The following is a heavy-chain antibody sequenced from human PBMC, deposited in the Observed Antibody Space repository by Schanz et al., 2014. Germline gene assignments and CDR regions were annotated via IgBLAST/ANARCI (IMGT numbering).Heavy chain of an antibody. D-gene: IGHD3-9*01. Sequence: QVQLVESGGGVVQPGRSLRLSCATSGLNFDYYGMNWVRQAPGKGLEWVANIGYDGSEKYYVDSVKGRFTISRDNSKNTLYLQINNLRAEDTAVYYCAYYDVLTGFGYWGQGTQVTVSS. V-gene: IGHV3-33*01. CDR2: IGYDGSEK. CDR1: GLNFDYYG. J-gene: IGHJ4*02. CDR3: AYYDVLTGFGY.